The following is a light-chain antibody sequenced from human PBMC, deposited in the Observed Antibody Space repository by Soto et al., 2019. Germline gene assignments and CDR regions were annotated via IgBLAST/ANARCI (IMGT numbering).Light chain of an antibody. Sequence: EIVMKQNPVTLAVSPVEKDTLSFRASQTVTTDLAWYQQKPGQAPRLVIHGASTRATDFPARFSGSGSGTEFTLTISSLQSEDIAVYYCHQYYTWPRTFGQGTKVDIK. CDR2: GAS. V-gene: IGKV3-15*01. J-gene: IGKJ1*01. CDR3: HQYYTWPRT. CDR1: QTVTTD.